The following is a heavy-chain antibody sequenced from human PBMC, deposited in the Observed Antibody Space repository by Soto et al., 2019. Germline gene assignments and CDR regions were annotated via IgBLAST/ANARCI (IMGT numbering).Heavy chain of an antibody. D-gene: IGHD3-16*02. J-gene: IGHJ6*02. CDR2: ISAYNGNT. Sequence: QVQLVQSGAEVKKPGASVKVSCKASGYTFTSYGISWVRQAPGQGLEWMGWISAYNGNTNYAQKLQGRVTMTTDTSASTAYIELRSRRSDETSVYYCSRVVTVGGAMVIYYYGMYVWGQGTTVTVS. V-gene: IGHV1-18*01. CDR1: GYTFTSYG. CDR3: SRVVTVGGAMVIYYYGMYV.